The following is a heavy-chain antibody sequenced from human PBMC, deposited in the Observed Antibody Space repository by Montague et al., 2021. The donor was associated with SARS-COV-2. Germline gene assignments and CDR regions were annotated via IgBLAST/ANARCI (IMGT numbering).Heavy chain of an antibody. J-gene: IGHJ4*02. CDR2: ISSSGTYI. D-gene: IGHD2-21*02. Sequence: SLRLSCAASRFTFNTYSMHWVRRAPGKGLEWVSSISSSGTYIYYADSVRGRFTISRDNAHNSLSLQLNSLRPEDTALYYCARDGVQFGDWPYYFAFWGQGTLVSVSS. CDR1: RFTFNTYS. V-gene: IGHV3-21*01. CDR3: ARDGVQFGDWPYYFAF.